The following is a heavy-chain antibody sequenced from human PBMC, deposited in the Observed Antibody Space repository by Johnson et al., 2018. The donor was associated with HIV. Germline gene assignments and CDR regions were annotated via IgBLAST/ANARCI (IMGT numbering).Heavy chain of an antibody. CDR3: VRGGAVAPSSGFDI. V-gene: IGHV3-15*01. D-gene: IGHD6-19*01. CDR1: GFTFSNAW. CDR2: IKSKTDGGTT. Sequence: VQLVESGGGVVQPGGSLRLSCAASGFTFSNAWMSWVSQAPGKGLEWVGRIKSKTDGGTTDYAAPVKGRFTISRDDSKNTLYLQMNSLKTEDTAVYYCVRGGAVAPSSGFDIWGQGTMVTVSS. J-gene: IGHJ3*02.